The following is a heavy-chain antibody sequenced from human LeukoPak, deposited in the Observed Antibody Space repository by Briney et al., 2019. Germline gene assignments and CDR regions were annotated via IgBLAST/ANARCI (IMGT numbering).Heavy chain of an antibody. CDR1: GYTFTGYY. CDR3: ARGIYCSSTSCYYYYYMDV. CDR2: IIPIFGTA. V-gene: IGHV1-69*06. J-gene: IGHJ6*03. D-gene: IGHD2-2*01. Sequence: ASVTVSCKASGYTFTGYYMHWVRQAPGQGLEWMGGIIPIFGTANYAQKFQGRVTITADKSTSTAYMELSSLRSEDTAVYYCARGIYCSSTSCYYYYYMDVWGKGTTVTVSS.